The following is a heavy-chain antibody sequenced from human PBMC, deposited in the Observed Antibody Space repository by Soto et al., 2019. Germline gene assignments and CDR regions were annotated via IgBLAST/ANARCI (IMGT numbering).Heavy chain of an antibody. CDR1: GYSFTSYG. Sequence: GESLKISCKGSGYSFTSYGIGWVRQMPGKGLEWMGIIYPGDSDTRYSPSFQGQVTISADKSISTAYLQWSSLKASDTAMYYCARLGIAVAGTYGMDVWGQGTTVTVSS. CDR2: IYPGDSDT. D-gene: IGHD6-19*01. CDR3: ARLGIAVAGTYGMDV. J-gene: IGHJ6*02. V-gene: IGHV5-51*01.